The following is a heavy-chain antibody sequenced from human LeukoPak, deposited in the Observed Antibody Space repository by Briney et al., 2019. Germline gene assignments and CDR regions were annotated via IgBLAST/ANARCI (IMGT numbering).Heavy chain of an antibody. J-gene: IGHJ4*02. CDR2: ISYDGSNK. CDR1: GFTFSSYA. Sequence: GFLRLSCAASGFTFSSYAMHWVRQAPGKGLEWVAVISYDGSNKYYADSVKGRFTISRDNSKNTLYLQMNSLRAEDTAVYYCARVHSSSTGFDYWGQGTLVTVSS. V-gene: IGHV3-30*01. D-gene: IGHD6-6*01. CDR3: ARVHSSSTGFDY.